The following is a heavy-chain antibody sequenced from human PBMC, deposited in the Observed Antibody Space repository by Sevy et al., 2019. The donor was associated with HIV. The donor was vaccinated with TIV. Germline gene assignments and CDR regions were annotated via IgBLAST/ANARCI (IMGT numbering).Heavy chain of an antibody. D-gene: IGHD3-10*01. CDR2: ISSSGMTI. Sequence: GGSLRLSCAVSGFIFSDYYMSWIRQAPGKGLEWVSYISSSGMTIYYADSVKGRFTISRDNAKNSLYLQMNSLRAEDTAVYYCARRRVGGIRDAFDIWGQGTMVTVSS. CDR3: ARRRVGGIRDAFDI. CDR1: GFIFSDYY. J-gene: IGHJ3*02. V-gene: IGHV3-11*01.